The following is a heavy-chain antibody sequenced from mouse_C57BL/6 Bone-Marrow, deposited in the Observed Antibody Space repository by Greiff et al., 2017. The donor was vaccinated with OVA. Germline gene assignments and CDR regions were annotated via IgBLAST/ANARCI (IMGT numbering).Heavy chain of an antibody. CDR3: ASFNDGCDAWFAY. CDR1: GFAFSNYW. V-gene: IGHV1-80*01. CDR2: IYPGDGDS. D-gene: IGHD2-3*01. Sequence: QVQLQQSGAELVKPGASVKISCKASGFAFSNYWMNWVKQSPGQGLEWIGQIYPGDGDSNYNGKFKGKATLTADTSSSTAYMQLSRLTSEESAVEIGASFNDGCDAWFAYWGTGTLVTVSA. J-gene: IGHJ3*01.